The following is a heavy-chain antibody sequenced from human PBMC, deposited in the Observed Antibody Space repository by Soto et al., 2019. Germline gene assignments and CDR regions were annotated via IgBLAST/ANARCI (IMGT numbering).Heavy chain of an antibody. Sequence: PWQTLSLTCDISGDSVSSSSAALNWIRQSPSRGLEWLGRTYYRSKWIHEYTVSMESRITINPDTSKNQFSLHIYSVTPEVTAVYYCAGVVWFRGMDVWGQGTPVTVSS. J-gene: IGHJ6*02. CDR1: GDSVSSSSAA. V-gene: IGHV6-1*01. CDR3: AGVVWFRGMDV. CDR2: TYYRSKWIH. D-gene: IGHD3-16*01.